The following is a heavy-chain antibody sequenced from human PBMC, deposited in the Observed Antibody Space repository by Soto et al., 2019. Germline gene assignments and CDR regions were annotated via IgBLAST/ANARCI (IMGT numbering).Heavy chain of an antibody. V-gene: IGHV3-30-3*01. Sequence: QVQLVESGGGVVQPGRSLRLSCAASGFTFSSYAMHWVRQAPGKGLEWVAVISYDGSNKYYADSVKGRFTISRDNSKNTLYLQMNSLRAEDTAVYYCAREVRIVTATFYGMDVWGQGTTVTVSS. CDR2: ISYDGSNK. CDR1: GFTFSSYA. CDR3: AREVRIVTATFYGMDV. J-gene: IGHJ6*02. D-gene: IGHD2-21*02.